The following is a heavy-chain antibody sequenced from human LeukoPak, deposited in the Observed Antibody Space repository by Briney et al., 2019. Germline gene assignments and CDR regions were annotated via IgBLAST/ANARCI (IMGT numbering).Heavy chain of an antibody. CDR3: AREPDCSSTSCYGGYYYYYGMDV. J-gene: IGHJ6*02. CDR1: GGSISSGGYY. D-gene: IGHD2-2*01. V-gene: IGHV4-31*03. Sequence: PLSLTRSVYGGSISSGGYYCSWIRQPPGKGLEWIGYIYYSGSTYYNPSLKSRVTISVDTSKNQFSLKLSSVTAADTAVYYCAREPDCSSTSCYGGYYYYYGMDVWGQGTTVTVSS. CDR2: IYYSGST.